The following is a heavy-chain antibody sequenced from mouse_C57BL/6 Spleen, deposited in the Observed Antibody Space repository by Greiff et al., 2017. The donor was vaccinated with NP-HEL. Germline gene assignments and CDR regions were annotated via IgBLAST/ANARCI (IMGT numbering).Heavy chain of an antibody. Sequence: QVHVKQPGTELVKPGASVKLSCKASGYTFTSYWMHWVKQRPGQGLEWIGNINPSNGGTNYNEKFKSKATLTVDKSSSTAYMQLSSLTSEDSAVYYCARSSITTVVATDWYFDVWGTGTTVTVSS. V-gene: IGHV1-53*01. CDR1: GYTFTSYW. CDR3: ARSSITTVVATDWYFDV. D-gene: IGHD1-1*01. J-gene: IGHJ1*03. CDR2: INPSNGGT.